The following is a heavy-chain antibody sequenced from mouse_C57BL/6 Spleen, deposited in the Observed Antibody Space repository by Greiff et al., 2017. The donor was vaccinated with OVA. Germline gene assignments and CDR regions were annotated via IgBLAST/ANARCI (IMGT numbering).Heavy chain of an antibody. CDR2: IHPNSGST. J-gene: IGHJ2*01. CDR1: GFTFTSYW. Sequence: QVQLKQPGAELVKPGASVKLSCKASGFTFTSYWMHWVKQRPGQGLEWIGMIHPNSGSTNYNEKFTSKATLTVDKSTSTAYMQLSSLTSEDAAVYYCARSAICSSSFYYDYWGQGTTLTVSS. CDR3: ARSAICSSSFYYDY. V-gene: IGHV1-64*01. D-gene: IGHD1-1*01.